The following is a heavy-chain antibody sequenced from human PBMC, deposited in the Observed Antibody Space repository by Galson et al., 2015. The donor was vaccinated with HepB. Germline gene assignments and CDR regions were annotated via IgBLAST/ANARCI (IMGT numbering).Heavy chain of an antibody. CDR1: GASISSDYW. Sequence: ETLSLTCAGSGASISSDYWWTWVRQTPEKGLEWIGEIYHSGITNSNPSLESRVTLSVDKSKNQFSLKLRSVTAADTAVYYCAKSYDSGGYWFDPWGPGALVTVSS. CDR3: AKSYDSGGYWFDP. CDR2: IYHSGIT. V-gene: IGHV4-4*02. J-gene: IGHJ5*02. D-gene: IGHD3-22*01.